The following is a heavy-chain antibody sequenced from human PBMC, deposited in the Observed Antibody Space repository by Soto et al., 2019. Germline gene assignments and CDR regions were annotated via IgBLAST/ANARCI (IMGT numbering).Heavy chain of an antibody. D-gene: IGHD2-2*01. CDR1: GGTFSSYA. Sequence: QVQLVQSGAEVKKPGSSVKVSCKASGGTFSSYALSWVRQAPRQGLEWMGGIIPISGTANYAQKFQGRVTITADESTSTAYMELSSLRSEDTAVYYCARSQGSSTSLEIYYYYYYGMDVWGQGTTVTVSS. CDR3: ARSQGSSTSLEIYYYYYYGMDV. CDR2: IIPISGTA. J-gene: IGHJ6*02. V-gene: IGHV1-69*01.